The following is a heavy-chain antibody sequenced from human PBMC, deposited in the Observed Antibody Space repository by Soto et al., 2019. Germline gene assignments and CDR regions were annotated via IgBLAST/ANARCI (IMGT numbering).Heavy chain of an antibody. CDR2: IIPIFGTA. D-gene: IGHD3-22*01. CDR3: ARDGYYYDSSGYYYPFYFDY. Sequence: ASVKVSCKASGGTFSSYAISWVRQAPGQGLEWMGGIIPIFGTANYAQKFQGRVTITADESTSTAYMELSSLRSEDTAVYYCARDGYYYDSSGYYYPFYFDYWGQGTLVTVSS. CDR1: GGTFSSYA. V-gene: IGHV1-69*13. J-gene: IGHJ4*02.